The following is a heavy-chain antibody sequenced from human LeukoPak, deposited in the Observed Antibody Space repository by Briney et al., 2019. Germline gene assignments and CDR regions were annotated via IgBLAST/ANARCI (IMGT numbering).Heavy chain of an antibody. D-gene: IGHD5-24*01. Sequence: PGGSLRLSCAASGFTFSNYNMNWVRQAPGKGLEWVSYISSSSSTIYYADSVKGRFTISRDNAKNSLYLQMNSLRAEDTAVYYCAKSGYNRFDFWGQGTLVTVSS. J-gene: IGHJ4*02. CDR1: GFTFSNYN. V-gene: IGHV3-48*01. CDR2: ISSSSSTI. CDR3: AKSGYNRFDF.